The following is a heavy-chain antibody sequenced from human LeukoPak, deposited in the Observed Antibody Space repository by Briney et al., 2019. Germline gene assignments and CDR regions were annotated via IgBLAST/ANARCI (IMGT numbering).Heavy chain of an antibody. CDR3: AREGSSTLYYFDY. D-gene: IGHD6-13*01. CDR1: EFTFNIYD. V-gene: IGHV3-33*01. J-gene: IGHJ4*02. CDR2: IWYDGTNK. Sequence: GGSLRLSCAASEFTFNIYDMHWVRQAPGKGLEWVAVIWYDGTNKYYADSEKGRFTISRDTSWNTLYLQMNSLRAEDTAVYYCAREGSSTLYYFDYWGQGTQVTVSS.